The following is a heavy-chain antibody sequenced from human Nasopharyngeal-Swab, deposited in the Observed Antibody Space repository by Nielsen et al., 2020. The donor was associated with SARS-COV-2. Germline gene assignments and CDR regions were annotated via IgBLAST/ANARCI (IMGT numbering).Heavy chain of an antibody. Sequence: GESLKISCAASGFSFSTYAMSWVRQAPGKGLEWVSAISGSGGDTYYADSVKGRFTISRDNSKNTLYLRMNSLRAEDTAVYYCARGFRRGSYYDNIGADSWGQGTLVTVSS. CDR3: ARGFRRGSYYDNIGADS. CDR1: GFSFSTYA. V-gene: IGHV3-23*01. J-gene: IGHJ4*02. CDR2: ISGSGGDT. D-gene: IGHD3-22*01.